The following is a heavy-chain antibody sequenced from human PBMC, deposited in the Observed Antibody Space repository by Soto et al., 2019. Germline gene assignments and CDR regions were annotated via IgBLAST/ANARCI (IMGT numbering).Heavy chain of an antibody. CDR1: RFTFSYYA. V-gene: IGHV3-30-3*01. J-gene: IGHJ3*02. D-gene: IGHD6-19*01. CDR3: VRIIAVAGADAFDM. Sequence: QVQLVESGGGVVQPGRSLRLSCAASRFTFSYYAMHWIRQAPGKGLEWVAVILSDGSKQYYAESVKGRVTISRDNSKSTLYLPMNSLRVEDAAVYYCVRIIAVAGADAFDMWGQGTMVTVSS. CDR2: ILSDGSKQ.